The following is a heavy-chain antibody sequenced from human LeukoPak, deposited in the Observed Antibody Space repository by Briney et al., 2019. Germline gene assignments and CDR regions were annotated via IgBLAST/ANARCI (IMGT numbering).Heavy chain of an antibody. CDR1: GFTFSSYW. V-gene: IGHV3-74*01. CDR2: INSDGSST. Sequence: GGSLRLSCAASGFTFSSYWMHWVRHAPGKGLVWVSRINSDGSSTSYADSVKGRFTISRDNAKNTLYLQMNSLRAEDTAVYYCASLDRIAAAGNWFDPRGQGTLVTVSS. J-gene: IGHJ5*02. CDR3: ASLDRIAAAGNWFDP. D-gene: IGHD6-13*01.